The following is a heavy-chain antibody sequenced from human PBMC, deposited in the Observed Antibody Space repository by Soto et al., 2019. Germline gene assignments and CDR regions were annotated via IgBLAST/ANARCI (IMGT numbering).Heavy chain of an antibody. CDR2: ISYDGSNK. D-gene: IGHD3-22*01. V-gene: IGHV3-30-3*01. Sequence: GGSLRLSCTASGFTFSSYAMHWVRQAPGKGLEWVAVISYDGSNKYYADSVKGRFTISRDNSKNTLYLQMNSLRAEDTAVYYCARDLNDSVDWGQGTLVTVSS. J-gene: IGHJ4*02. CDR3: ARDLNDSVD. CDR1: GFTFSSYA.